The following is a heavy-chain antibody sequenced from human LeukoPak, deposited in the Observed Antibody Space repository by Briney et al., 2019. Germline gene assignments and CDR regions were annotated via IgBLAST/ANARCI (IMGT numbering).Heavy chain of an antibody. J-gene: IGHJ5*02. CDR1: GYSISSGYY. Sequence: KPSETLSLTCTVSGYSISSGYYWGWIRQPPGKGLEWIGSIYHSGSTYYNPSLKSRVTISVDTSKNQFSLKLSSVTAADTAVYYCARDGSGYDFVRFDPWGQGTLVTVSS. V-gene: IGHV4-38-2*02. D-gene: IGHD5-12*01. CDR3: ARDGSGYDFVRFDP. CDR2: IYHSGST.